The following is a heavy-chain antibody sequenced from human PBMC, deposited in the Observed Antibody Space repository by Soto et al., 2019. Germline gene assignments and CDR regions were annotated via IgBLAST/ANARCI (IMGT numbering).Heavy chain of an antibody. V-gene: IGHV4-31*03. CDR2: IYYSGRT. CDR1: GGSISSGGYY. CDR3: ARSGYSYGPNPLLY. Sequence: SETLSLTCTVSGGSISSGGYYWSWIRQHPGKGLEWIGYIYYSGRTYYKQSLKSRDTISVDTSKNQFSLKLSSVTAADTAVYYCARSGYSYGPNPLLYWGQGTLVTVSS. D-gene: IGHD5-18*01. J-gene: IGHJ4*02.